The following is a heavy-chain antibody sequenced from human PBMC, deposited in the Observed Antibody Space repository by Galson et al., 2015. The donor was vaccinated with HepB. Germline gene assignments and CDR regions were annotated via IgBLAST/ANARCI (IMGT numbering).Heavy chain of an antibody. CDR2: ISAYNGNT. V-gene: IGHV1-18*04. CDR1: GYTFTSYG. CDR3: ARVFPHRSWWGNYYGMDV. J-gene: IGHJ6*02. D-gene: IGHD2-8*02. Sequence: VKVSCKASGYTFTSYGISWVRQAPGQGLEWMGWISAYNGNTNYAQKLQGRVTMTTDTSTSTAYMELRSLRSDDTAVYYCARVFPHRSWWGNYYGMDVWGQGTTVTVSS.